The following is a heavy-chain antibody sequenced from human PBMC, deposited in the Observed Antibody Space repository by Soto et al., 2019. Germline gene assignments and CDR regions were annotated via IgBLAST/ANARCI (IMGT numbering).Heavy chain of an antibody. CDR2: IYHSGST. CDR3: ARVNYYDSSGSFDP. CDR1: GGSISSGGYS. V-gene: IGHV4-30-2*01. J-gene: IGHJ5*02. D-gene: IGHD3-22*01. Sequence: QLQLQESGSGLVKPSQTLSLTCAVSGGSISSGGYSWSWIRQPPGKGLEWIGYIYHSGSTYYNPALKDRVTIAEDRSKNQCSLKLSSVTAAATAVYYCARVNYYDSSGSFDPWGQGTLVTVSS.